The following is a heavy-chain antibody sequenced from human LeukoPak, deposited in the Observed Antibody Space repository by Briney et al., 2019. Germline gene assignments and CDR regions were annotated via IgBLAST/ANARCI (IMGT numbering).Heavy chain of an antibody. V-gene: IGHV3-33*06. Sequence: GGSLRLSCAASRFTFSNYGMHWVRQAPGKGLEWVAVIWYDGSNKYYADSVKGRFTISRDNSKNTLYLQMNSLRAEDTAVYYCAKDLSYGNWFDPWGQGTLVTVSS. D-gene: IGHD3-16*01. J-gene: IGHJ5*02. CDR1: RFTFSNYG. CDR2: IWYDGSNK. CDR3: AKDLSYGNWFDP.